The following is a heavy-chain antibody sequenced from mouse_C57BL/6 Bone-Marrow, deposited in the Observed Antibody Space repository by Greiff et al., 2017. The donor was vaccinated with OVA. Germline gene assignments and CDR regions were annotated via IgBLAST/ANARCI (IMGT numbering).Heavy chain of an antibody. D-gene: IGHD1-1*01. CDR1: GYTFTSYW. V-gene: IGHV1-72*01. J-gene: IGHJ2*01. CDR3: ARGEGITTEGYC. Sequence: QVQLQQPGAELVKPGASVKLSCTASGYTFTSYWMPWVKQRPGRGLEWIGWFDPNSGGTKYNESFKSKATLTVDKPTSTAYMQLSSQTSEDAAVDNCARGEGITTEGYCWGQGTTLTVSS. CDR2: FDPNSGGT.